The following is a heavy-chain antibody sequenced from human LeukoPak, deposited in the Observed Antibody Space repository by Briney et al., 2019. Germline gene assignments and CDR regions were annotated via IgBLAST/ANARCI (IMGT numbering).Heavy chain of an antibody. D-gene: IGHD3-22*01. Sequence: PGGSLRLSCAASGFTFSDFYMTWLRQAPGKGLEWVSYISSSSSTIYYADSVKGRFTISRDNAKNSLYLQMNSLRAEDTAVYYCARGSTYYDSSGQVPFDYWGQGTLVTVSS. J-gene: IGHJ4*02. CDR1: GFTFSDFY. CDR3: ARGSTYYDSSGQVPFDY. CDR2: ISSSSSTI. V-gene: IGHV3-11*04.